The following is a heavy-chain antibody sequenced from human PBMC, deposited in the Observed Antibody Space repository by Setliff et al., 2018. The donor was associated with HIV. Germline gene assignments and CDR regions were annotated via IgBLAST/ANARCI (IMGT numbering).Heavy chain of an antibody. J-gene: IGHJ4*02. V-gene: IGHV1-69-2*01. CDR1: GYTFTDYY. Sequence: ASVKVSCKASGYTFTDYYMHWVQQAPGKGLEWMGRVDPEDGGTIYAEKFQGRVTITADTSTDTAYMELSSLRSEDTAVYYCATGRKGRGYSYGYLKSFVDYWGQGTLVTV. D-gene: IGHD5-18*01. CDR2: VDPEDGGT. CDR3: ATGRKGRGYSYGYLKSFVDY.